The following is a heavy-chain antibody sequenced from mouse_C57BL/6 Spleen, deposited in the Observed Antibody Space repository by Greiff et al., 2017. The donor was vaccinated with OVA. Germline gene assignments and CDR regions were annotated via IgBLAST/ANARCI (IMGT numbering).Heavy chain of an antibody. J-gene: IGHJ4*01. CDR3: ARQPTVGANGYAMDY. CDR2: IYPGDGDT. CDR1: GYAFSSYW. D-gene: IGHD1-1*01. V-gene: IGHV1-80*01. Sequence: QVHVKQSGAELVKPGASVKISCKASGYAFSSYWMNWVKQRPGKGLEWIGQIYPGDGDTNYNGKFKGKATLTADKSSSTAYMQRSSLTSEDSAVYFGARQPTVGANGYAMDYWGQGTSVTVSS.